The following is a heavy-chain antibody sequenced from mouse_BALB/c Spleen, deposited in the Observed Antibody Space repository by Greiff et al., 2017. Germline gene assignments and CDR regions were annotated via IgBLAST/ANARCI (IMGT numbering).Heavy chain of an antibody. CDR3: ARDAWFAY. V-gene: IGHV1-7*01. J-gene: IGHJ3*01. CDR2: INPSTGYT. Sequence: VQLQQSGAELAKPGASVKMSCKASGYTFTSYWMHWVKQRPGQGLEWIGYINPSTGYTEYNQKFKDKATLTADKSSSTDYMQLSSLTSEDSAVYYCARDAWFAYWGQGTLVTVSA. CDR1: GYTFTSYW.